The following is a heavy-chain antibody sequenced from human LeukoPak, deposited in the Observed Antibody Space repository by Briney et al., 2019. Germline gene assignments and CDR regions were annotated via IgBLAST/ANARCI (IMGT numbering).Heavy chain of an antibody. Sequence: PGGSLRLSCAASGFTFSSYGMSWVRQAPGKGLEWVSAISGSGGSTYYADSVKGRFTISRDNSKNTLYLQMNSLRAEDTAVYYCARGRKITIFGVVTQRGGYFDYWGQGTLVTVSS. J-gene: IGHJ4*02. CDR2: ISGSGGST. CDR1: GFTFSSYG. CDR3: ARGRKITIFGVVTQRGGYFDY. D-gene: IGHD3-3*01. V-gene: IGHV3-23*01.